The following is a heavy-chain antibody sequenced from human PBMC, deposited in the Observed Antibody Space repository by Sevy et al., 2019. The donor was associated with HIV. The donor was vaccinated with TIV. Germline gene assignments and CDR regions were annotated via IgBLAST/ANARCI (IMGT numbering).Heavy chain of an antibody. D-gene: IGHD3-22*01. Sequence: GGSPRLSCAASGFTLNNYAMNWVRQAPGKGLEWVSGISGSGVSTYYADSVKGRFTISRDNSKNTLYLQMNSLRAEDTAVYYCAKDSYFDNTLFDYWGQGTLVTISS. CDR2: ISGSGVST. J-gene: IGHJ4*02. V-gene: IGHV3-23*01. CDR3: AKDSYFDNTLFDY. CDR1: GFTLNNYA.